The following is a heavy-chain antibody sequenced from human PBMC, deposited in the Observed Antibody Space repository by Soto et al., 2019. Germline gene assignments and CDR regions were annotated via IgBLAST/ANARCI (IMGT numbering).Heavy chain of an antibody. D-gene: IGHD3-16*01. J-gene: IGHJ4*02. V-gene: IGHV4-39*02. CDR3: ARGSWGYFES. Sequence: PSETLSLTCSVSGASISNHIYYWGWFRQPPGKGLEWIGKIYSSGSSYYSTSLESRVTISVDSSKNQFSLKLNSVTAADTATYFCARGSWGYFESWGQGSLVTVSS. CDR2: IYSSGSS. CDR1: GASISNHIYY.